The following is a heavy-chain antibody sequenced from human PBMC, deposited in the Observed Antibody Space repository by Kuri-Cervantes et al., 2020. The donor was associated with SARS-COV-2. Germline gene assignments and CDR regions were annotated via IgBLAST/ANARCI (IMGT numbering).Heavy chain of an antibody. CDR1: GGSSSGYY. J-gene: IGHJ4*02. CDR3: ARAGRGQLADDDY. D-gene: IGHD6-6*01. CDR2: INHSGST. V-gene: IGHV4-34*01. Sequence: SQTLSLTCAVYGGSSSGYYWSWIRQPPGKGLEWIGEINHSGSTNYNPSLKSRVTISVDASKNQFSLKLSSVTAADTAVYYCARAGRGQLADDDYWGQGTLVTVSS.